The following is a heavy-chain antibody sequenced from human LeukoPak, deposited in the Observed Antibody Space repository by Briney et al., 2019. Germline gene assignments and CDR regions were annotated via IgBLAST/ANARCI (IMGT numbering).Heavy chain of an antibody. D-gene: IGHD4-11*01. CDR1: RFTFSSYS. CDR3: ARDPTVTTFRYFDY. V-gene: IGHV3-21*01. Sequence: PGGSLRLSCAASRFTFSSYSMNWVRQAPGKGLEWVSSISSSSSYIYYADSVKGRFTISRDNAKNSLYLQMNSLRAEDTAVYYCARDPTVTTFRYFDYWGQGTLVTVSS. J-gene: IGHJ4*02. CDR2: ISSSSSYI.